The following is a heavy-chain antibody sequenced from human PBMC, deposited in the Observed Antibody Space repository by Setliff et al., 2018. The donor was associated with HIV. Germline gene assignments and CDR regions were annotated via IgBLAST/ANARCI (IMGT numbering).Heavy chain of an antibody. CDR3: SSHAKTVDNGLLDH. CDR1: GYTLGGNY. V-gene: IGHV1-2*02. J-gene: IGHJ4*02. D-gene: IGHD6-19*01. CDR2: IDPNSGGT. Sequence: ASVKVSCKASGYTLGGNYMHWVRQAPGQGLEWMGWIDPNSGGTNYAQKFEGRVTMTRDTTVNTVYIEVSSLRSDDTAVYYCSSHAKTVDNGLLDHWGQGTLVTVSS.